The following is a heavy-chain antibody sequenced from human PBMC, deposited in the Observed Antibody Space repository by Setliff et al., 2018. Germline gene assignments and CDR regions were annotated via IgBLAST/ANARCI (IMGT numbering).Heavy chain of an antibody. V-gene: IGHV4-34*01. CDR2: IYTSWST. D-gene: IGHD3-3*01. CDR3: ARMSGFQYMDV. Sequence: SETLSLTCVVDGMSFSEHYWAWIRQSPGKGLEWIGEIYTSWSTNYNPSLKSRVTISLDTSNNQFSLSLSSVTAANTAVYYCARMSGFQYMDVWGKGTTVTVSS. CDR1: GMSFSEHY. J-gene: IGHJ6*03.